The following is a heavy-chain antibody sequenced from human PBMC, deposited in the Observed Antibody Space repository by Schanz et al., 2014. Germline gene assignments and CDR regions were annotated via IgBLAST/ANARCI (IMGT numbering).Heavy chain of an antibody. CDR3: ARDFSAYVGNYFDY. CDR2: ITAYNGDT. J-gene: IGHJ4*02. V-gene: IGHV1-18*01. CDR1: GYTFTSHG. Sequence: QVQLVQSGAEVKKPGASVKVSCKASGYTFTSHGISWVRQAPGQGLEWMGWITAYNGDTNYAQKFQGRVTITADRSTSTSYMELTSLRFDDTAVYYCARDFSAYVGNYFDYWGQGTLVTVSS. D-gene: IGHD5-12*01.